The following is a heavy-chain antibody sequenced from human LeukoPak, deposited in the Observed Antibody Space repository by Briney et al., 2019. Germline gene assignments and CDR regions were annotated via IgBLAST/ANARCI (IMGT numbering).Heavy chain of an antibody. CDR2: IGGSSTSI. D-gene: IGHD6-13*01. V-gene: IGHV3-21*01. CDR3: AREEGKQQMEAFDC. Sequence: GGSLRLSCAASGFTFSTYSMNWVRQAPGKGLEWVSSIGGSSTSIYYAGSVKGRFTISRDNAKNSLYLQMNSLRAEDTAVYYCAREEGKQQMEAFDCWGQGTLVTVSS. J-gene: IGHJ4*02. CDR1: GFTFSTYS.